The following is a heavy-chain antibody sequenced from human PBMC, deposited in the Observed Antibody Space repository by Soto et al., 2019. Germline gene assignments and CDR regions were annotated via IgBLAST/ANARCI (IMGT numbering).Heavy chain of an antibody. CDR1: GGSISSYY. Sequence: SETLSLTCIVSGGSISSYYWSWLRQPPGKGLEWIGYIYYSGSTNYNPSLKSRVTISVDTSKNQFSLKLSSVTAADTAVYYCAGAFLPPTHPLAYGGKGTLVPVS. CDR3: AGAFLPPTHPLAY. J-gene: IGHJ4*02. CDR2: IYYSGST. V-gene: IGHV4-59*01. D-gene: IGHD2-2*01.